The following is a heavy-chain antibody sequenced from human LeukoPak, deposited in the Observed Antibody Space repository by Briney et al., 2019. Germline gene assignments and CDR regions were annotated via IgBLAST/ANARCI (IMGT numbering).Heavy chain of an antibody. Sequence: PGGSLRLSCAASGFIFSSYTMNWVRQAPGKGLEWVSSISSSSSYIYLADSVKGRFTISRDNARNSLYLQMNSLRAEDTAVYYCAIPPLSGTGSSRPLAEMDVWGQGTTVTVSS. J-gene: IGHJ6*02. V-gene: IGHV3-21*01. CDR3: AIPPLSGTGSSRPLAEMDV. CDR1: GFIFSSYT. D-gene: IGHD3-10*01. CDR2: ISSSSSYI.